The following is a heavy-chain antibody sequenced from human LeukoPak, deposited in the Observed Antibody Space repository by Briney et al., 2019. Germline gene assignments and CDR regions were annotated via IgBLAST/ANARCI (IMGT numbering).Heavy chain of an antibody. V-gene: IGHV3-9*01. J-gene: IGHJ6*03. Sequence: GRSLRLSCAASGFTFDDYAMHWVRQAPGKGLEWVSGISWNSGSLGYADSVKGRFTISRDNAKNSLYLQMNSLRAEDTALYYCAKGHSGYDYYYMDVWGKGTTVTVSS. CDR1: GFTFDDYA. D-gene: IGHD2-2*01. CDR2: ISWNSGSL. CDR3: AKGHSGYDYYYMDV.